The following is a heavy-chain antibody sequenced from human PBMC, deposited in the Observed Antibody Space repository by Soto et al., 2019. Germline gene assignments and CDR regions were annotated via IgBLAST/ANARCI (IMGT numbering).Heavy chain of an antibody. CDR3: AREAHQQLPTDDNWFDP. J-gene: IGHJ5*02. CDR1: GDSVSSNSAA. Sequence: SQTLSLTCAISGDSVSSNSAAWNWIRQSPSRGLEWLGRTYYRSKWYNDYAVSVKSRITINPDTSKNQFSLQLNSVTPEDTAVYYCAREAHQQLPTDDNWFDPWGPGPRVTVAS. V-gene: IGHV6-1*01. CDR2: TYYRSKWYN. D-gene: IGHD6-13*01.